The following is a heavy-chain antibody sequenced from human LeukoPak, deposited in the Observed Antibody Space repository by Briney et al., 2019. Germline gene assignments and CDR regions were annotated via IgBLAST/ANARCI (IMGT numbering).Heavy chain of an antibody. CDR3: ARESNLFGVADDAFDI. CDR1: GGSISSYY. Sequence: SETLSLTCTVSGGSISSYYWSWIRQPPGKGLEWIGYIYYSGSTNYNPSLKSRVTISVDTSKNQLSLKLSSVTAADTAVYYCARESNLFGVADDAFDIWGQGTIVTVSS. V-gene: IGHV4-59*01. D-gene: IGHD3-3*01. J-gene: IGHJ3*02. CDR2: IYYSGST.